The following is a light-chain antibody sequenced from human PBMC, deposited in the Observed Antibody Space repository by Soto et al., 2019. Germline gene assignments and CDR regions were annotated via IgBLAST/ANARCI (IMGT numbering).Light chain of an antibody. CDR3: QQYNNWVPGGT. Sequence: EIVMTQSPATLSVSPGERATLSCRASQSVSSNLAWYQQKPGQAPRLLIYGASTRATGIPARFSGSGSGTEFTLTISSLQSEDFAVYYCQQYNNWVPGGTFGQGTKVEIK. CDR2: GAS. CDR1: QSVSSN. J-gene: IGKJ1*01. V-gene: IGKV3-15*01.